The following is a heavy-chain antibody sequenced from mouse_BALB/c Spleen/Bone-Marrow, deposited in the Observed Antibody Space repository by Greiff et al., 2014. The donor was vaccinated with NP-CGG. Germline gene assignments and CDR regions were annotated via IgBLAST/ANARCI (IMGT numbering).Heavy chain of an antibody. Sequence: VQLQQSGPGLVAPSQSLSITCTVSGFSLTGYGVNWVRQPPGKGLEWLGMIWGDGSTDYNSALKSRLSISKDNSKSQVFLKMNSLQTDDTARYYCARGKDYDDYYAMDYWGQGTSVTVSS. V-gene: IGHV2-6-7*01. CDR2: IWGDGST. D-gene: IGHD2-4*01. CDR1: GFSLTGYG. J-gene: IGHJ4*01. CDR3: ARGKDYDDYYAMDY.